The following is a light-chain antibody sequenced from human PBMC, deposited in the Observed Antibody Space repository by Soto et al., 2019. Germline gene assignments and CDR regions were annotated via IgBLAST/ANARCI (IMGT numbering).Light chain of an antibody. Sequence: DIQMTQSPSSLSAFVGDRVTITCRASQSISSYLNWYQQKPGKAPKLLIYAASSLQGGVPSRFSGSGSGTDFTLTISSLQPEDFATYYCQQSNRTPYTFGQGTKLEIK. CDR1: QSISSY. V-gene: IGKV1-39*01. CDR2: AAS. CDR3: QQSNRTPYT. J-gene: IGKJ2*01.